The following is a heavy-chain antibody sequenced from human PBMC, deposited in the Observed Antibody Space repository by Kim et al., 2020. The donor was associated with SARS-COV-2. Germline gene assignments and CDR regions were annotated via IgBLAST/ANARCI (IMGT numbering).Heavy chain of an antibody. D-gene: IGHD2-15*01. V-gene: IGHV3-33*06. J-gene: IGHJ4*02. CDR3: AKDTNIVVVVAAIDY. Sequence: DSVKGRFTISRDNSKNTLYLQMNSLRAEDTAVYYWAKDTNIVVVVAAIDYWGQGTLVTVSS.